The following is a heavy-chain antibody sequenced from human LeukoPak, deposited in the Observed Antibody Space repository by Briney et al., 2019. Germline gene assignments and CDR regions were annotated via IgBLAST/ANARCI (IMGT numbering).Heavy chain of an antibody. CDR1: GGSISSYY. D-gene: IGHD4-17*01. Sequence: TSETLSLTCTVSGGSISSYYWSWIRQPPGKGLEWIGYIYYSGSTNYNPSFKSRLTISVDASKNQFSLKLSSVTATDTAVYYCASLTTVTQGYFDSWGQGTLVTVSS. CDR2: IYYSGST. J-gene: IGHJ4*02. CDR3: ASLTTVTQGYFDS. V-gene: IGHV4-59*08.